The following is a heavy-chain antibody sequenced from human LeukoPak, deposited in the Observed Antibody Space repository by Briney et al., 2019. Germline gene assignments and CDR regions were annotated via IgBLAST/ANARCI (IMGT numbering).Heavy chain of an antibody. V-gene: IGHV3-23*01. CDR1: GFTFNIYS. J-gene: IGHJ4*02. CDR2: ITGSGGST. CDR3: AKISGYFDY. Sequence: PGGSLRLSCAASGFTFNIYSMSWVRQAPGRGLEWVSAITGSGGSTYYADSVKGRFTISRDNSKNTLVLQMTSLRAEDTALYYCAKISGYFDYWGRATLVTVCS. D-gene: IGHD3-10*01.